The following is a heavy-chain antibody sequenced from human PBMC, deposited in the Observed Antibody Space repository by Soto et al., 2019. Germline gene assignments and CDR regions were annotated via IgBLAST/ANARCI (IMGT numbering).Heavy chain of an antibody. V-gene: IGHV3-49*03. CDR2: IRSKAYGGTT. D-gene: IGHD2-15*01. CDR1: GFTFGDYA. J-gene: IGHJ5*02. Sequence: GGSLRLSCTASGFTFGDYAMSWFRQAPGKGLEWVGFIRSKAYGGTTEYAASVKGRFTISRDDSKSIAYLQMNSLKTEDTAVYYCTRGAFGEARVSGRDIVVVVFDPWGQGTLVTVSS. CDR3: TRGAFGEARVSGRDIVVVVFDP.